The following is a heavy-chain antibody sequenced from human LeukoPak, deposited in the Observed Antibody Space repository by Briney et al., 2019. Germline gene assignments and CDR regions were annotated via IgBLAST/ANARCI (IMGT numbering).Heavy chain of an antibody. CDR3: ARGRWATGTPAKYYFDY. CDR1: GYTFTGYY. Sequence: ASVKASCKASGYTFTGYYMHWLRQAPGQGLEWMGWINPNSGGTNYAQKFQGRVTMTRDTSISTAYMELSRLRSDDTAVYYCARGRWATGTPAKYYFDYWGQGTLVTVSS. J-gene: IGHJ4*02. V-gene: IGHV1-2*02. D-gene: IGHD1-1*01. CDR2: INPNSGGT.